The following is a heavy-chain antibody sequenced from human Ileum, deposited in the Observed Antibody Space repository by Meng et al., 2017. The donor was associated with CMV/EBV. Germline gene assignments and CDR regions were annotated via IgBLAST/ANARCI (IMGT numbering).Heavy chain of an antibody. D-gene: IGHD3-9*01. CDR1: GFTFSSYW. J-gene: IGHJ4*02. V-gene: IGHV3-74*01. CDR3: ASAPLDYDILTD. Sequence: SCAACGFTFSSYWMHWVRHAPGKGLVWVSRINSDGSSPSYADSVKGRFTISRDNAKNTLYLQMNSLRAEDTAVYYCASAPLDYDILTDWGQGTLVTVSS. CDR2: INSDGSSP.